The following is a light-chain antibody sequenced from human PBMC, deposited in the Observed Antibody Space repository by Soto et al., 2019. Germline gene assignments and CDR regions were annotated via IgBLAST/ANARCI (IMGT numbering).Light chain of an antibody. Sequence: EILLTQSPVTLSLSPGERATLSCRASQRINNYLAWYQQKPGQAPRLLIYDISNRATGIPARFSGSGSGTDFTLTISSLQPEDVATYYCQKYNSALRTFGQGTKVEIK. V-gene: IGKV3-11*01. CDR1: QRINNY. CDR3: QKYNSALRT. CDR2: DIS. J-gene: IGKJ1*01.